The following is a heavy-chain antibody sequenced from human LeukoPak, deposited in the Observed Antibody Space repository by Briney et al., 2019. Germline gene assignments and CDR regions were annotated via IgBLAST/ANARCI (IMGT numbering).Heavy chain of an antibody. CDR2: IYYSGST. J-gene: IGHJ5*02. D-gene: IGHD6-13*01. CDR1: GGSISPYY. V-gene: IGHV4-59*01. Sequence: SETLSLTCTVSGGSISPYYWSWIRQPPGKGLEWIGYIYYSGSTNYNPSLKSRVIISVDTSKNQFSLKLSSVTAADTAVYYCARDHQQQLFTWFDPWGQGTLVTVSS. CDR3: ARDHQQQLFTWFDP.